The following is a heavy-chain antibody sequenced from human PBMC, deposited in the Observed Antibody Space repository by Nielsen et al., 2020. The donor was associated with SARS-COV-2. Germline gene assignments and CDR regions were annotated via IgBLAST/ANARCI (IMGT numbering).Heavy chain of an antibody. CDR3: ARDRIGYCSSTSCYFWGVSAQNGMDV. D-gene: IGHD2-2*01. J-gene: IGHJ6*02. CDR1: GYTFTSYG. Sequence: ASVKVSCKASGYTFTSYGISWVRQAPGQGLEWMGWISAYNGNTNYAQKLQGRVTMTTDTSTSTAYMELRSLRSDDTAVYYCARDRIGYCSSTSCYFWGVSAQNGMDVWGQGTTVTVSS. CDR2: ISAYNGNT. V-gene: IGHV1-18*01.